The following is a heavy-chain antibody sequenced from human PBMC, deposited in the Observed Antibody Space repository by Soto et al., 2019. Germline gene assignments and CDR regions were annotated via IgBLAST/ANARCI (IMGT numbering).Heavy chain of an antibody. D-gene: IGHD6-13*01. CDR2: ISGSGGST. CDR3: AKSSVPGSSWSANFDY. J-gene: IGHJ4*02. CDR1: GFTFSSYA. Sequence: EVQLLESGGGLVQPGGSLRLSCAASGFTFSSYAMSWVRQAPGKGLEWVSAISGSGGSTYYADSVKGRFTISRDNSKNTLYLQMNSLRAEDTAVYYCAKSSVPGSSWSANFDYWGQGTLVTDSS. V-gene: IGHV3-23*01.